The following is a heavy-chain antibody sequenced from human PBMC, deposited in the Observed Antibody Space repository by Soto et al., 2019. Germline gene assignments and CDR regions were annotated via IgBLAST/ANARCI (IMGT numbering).Heavy chain of an antibody. J-gene: IGHJ3*02. CDR1: GFIFSKYA. CDR3: AHPRGYGVFDAVDI. CDR2: ITSSGDTT. D-gene: IGHD4-17*01. V-gene: IGHV3-23*01. Sequence: LRLSCAASGFIFSKYAMNWVRQAPGKGLEWVSAITSSGDTTDYAESVRGRFTISRDNSINALYLHMRSLRPEDTAVYYCAHPRGYGVFDAVDIWGQGTMVTVSS.